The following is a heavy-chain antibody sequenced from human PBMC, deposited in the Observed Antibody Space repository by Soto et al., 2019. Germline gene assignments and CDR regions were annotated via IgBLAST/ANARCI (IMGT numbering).Heavy chain of an antibody. Sequence: GGSLRLSCAASGFTFSSYGMSWVRQAPGKGLEWVSAISGSGGSTYYADSVKGRFTISRDISKNTLSLHMNSLRAEDTAVYFCAKDAGSSAYYYDYWGQGTLVTVSS. CDR3: AKDAGSSAYYYDY. CDR1: GFTFSSYG. D-gene: IGHD3-22*01. CDR2: ISGSGGST. V-gene: IGHV3-23*01. J-gene: IGHJ4*02.